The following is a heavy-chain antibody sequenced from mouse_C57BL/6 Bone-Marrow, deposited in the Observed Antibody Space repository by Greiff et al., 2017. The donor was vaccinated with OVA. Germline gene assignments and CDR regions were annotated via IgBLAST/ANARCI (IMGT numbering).Heavy chain of an antibody. Sequence: QVQLQQSGAELVRPGTSVKVSCKASGYAFTNYLIEWVKQRPGQGLEWIGVINPGSGGTNYNEKFKGKATLTADKSSSTAYMQLSSLTSEDSAVYFCARDGYYGSSFFDDWGQGTTLTVSS. CDR2: INPGSGGT. D-gene: IGHD1-1*01. CDR1: GYAFTNYL. V-gene: IGHV1-54*01. J-gene: IGHJ2*01. CDR3: ARDGYYGSSFFDD.